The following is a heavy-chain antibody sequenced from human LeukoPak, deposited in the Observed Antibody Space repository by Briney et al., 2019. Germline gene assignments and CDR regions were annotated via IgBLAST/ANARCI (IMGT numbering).Heavy chain of an antibody. CDR3: ARDRASKYGGYADY. Sequence: PSETLSLTCAVSGYSISSGYYWGWIRQPPGKGLEWIGSIYHSGSTYYNPSLKSRVTISVDTSKNQFSLKLSSVTAADTAVYYCARDRASKYGGYADYWGQGTLVTVSS. J-gene: IGHJ4*02. CDR1: GYSISSGYY. CDR2: IYHSGST. V-gene: IGHV4-38-2*02. D-gene: IGHD5-12*01.